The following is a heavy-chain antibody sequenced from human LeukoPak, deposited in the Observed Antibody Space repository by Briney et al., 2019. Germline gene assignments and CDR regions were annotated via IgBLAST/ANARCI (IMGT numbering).Heavy chain of an antibody. Sequence: GGSLRLSCAVSGFTFSSYSMNWVRQAPGKGLEWVSSISSSSSYIYYADSVKGRFTISRDNAKNSLYLQMNSLRAEDTAVYYCARVSGGSYYYFDYWGQGTLVTVSS. CDR1: GFTFSSYS. CDR2: ISSSSSYI. D-gene: IGHD1-26*01. CDR3: ARVSGGSYYYFDY. J-gene: IGHJ4*02. V-gene: IGHV3-21*01.